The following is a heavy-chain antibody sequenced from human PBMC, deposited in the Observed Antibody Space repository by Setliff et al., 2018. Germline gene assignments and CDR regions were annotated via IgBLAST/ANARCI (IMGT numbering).Heavy chain of an antibody. CDR1: GGSFSGYY. CDR3: ARYDSSGYSENYYFDY. Sequence: SETLSLTCAVYGGSFSGYYWSWIRQPPGKRLEWIGEIIHSGSTNYNPSLKSRVTISMDTSKNQFSLKVSSVTAADTAIYYCARYDSSGYSENYYFDYWGQGTLVTVSS. CDR2: IIHSGST. D-gene: IGHD3-22*01. J-gene: IGHJ4*02. V-gene: IGHV4-34*12.